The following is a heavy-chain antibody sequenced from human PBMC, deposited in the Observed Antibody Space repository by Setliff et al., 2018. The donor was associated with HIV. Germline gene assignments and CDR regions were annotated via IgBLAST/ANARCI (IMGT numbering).Heavy chain of an antibody. CDR2: IYYRGST. CDR1: GGSISSGANY. D-gene: IGHD6-19*01. J-gene: IGHJ6*03. Sequence: SETLSLTCTVSGGSISSGANYWSWIRQHPGKGLEWIGYIYYRGSTYYNPSLESRVTISLDTSKNQFSLKLSSVTAADTAIYYCARASSGWYPYYYCYYMDVWGKGTTVTVSS. V-gene: IGHV4-31*03. CDR3: ARASSGWYPYYYCYYMDV.